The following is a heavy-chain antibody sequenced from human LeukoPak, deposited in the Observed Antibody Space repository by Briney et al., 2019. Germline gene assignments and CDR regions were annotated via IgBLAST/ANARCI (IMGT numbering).Heavy chain of an antibody. CDR1: GFTVSSNY. V-gene: IGHV3-53*01. CDR2: IYSGGST. D-gene: IGHD4-23*01. CDR3: ARELNGGSSYYFDY. J-gene: IGHJ4*02. Sequence: GGSLRLSCAASGFTVSSNYMSWVRQAPGKGLEWVSVIYSGGSTYYADSVKGRFTISRDNSKNTLYLQMNSLRAEDTAVYYCARELNGGSSYYFDYWGQGTLVTVSS.